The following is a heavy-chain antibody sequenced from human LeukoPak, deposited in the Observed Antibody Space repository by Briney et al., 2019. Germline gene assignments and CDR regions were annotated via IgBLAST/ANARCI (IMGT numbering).Heavy chain of an antibody. CDR1: GYTFTGHY. D-gene: IGHD2-15*01. CDR2: INPNSGGT. CDR3: ARSPVVVVAASYY. J-gene: IGHJ4*02. V-gene: IGHV1-2*02. Sequence: ASVKVSCKASGYTFTGHYMHWVRQAPGQGLEWMGWINPNSGGTNYAQKFQGRVTMTRDTSISTAYMELSRLRSDDTAVYYCARSPVVVVAASYYWGQGTLVTVSS.